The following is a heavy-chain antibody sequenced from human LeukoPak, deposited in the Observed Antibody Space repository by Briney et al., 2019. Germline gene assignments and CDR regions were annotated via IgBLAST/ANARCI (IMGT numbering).Heavy chain of an antibody. J-gene: IGHJ4*02. D-gene: IGHD5-18*01. CDR3: ARYRGGYSYGPSYFDY. CDR1: GGSFSGYY. CDR2: IYTSGST. V-gene: IGHV4-59*10. Sequence: SETLSLTCAVYGGSFSGYYWSWIRQPPGKGLEWIGRIYTSGSTNYNPSLKSRVTMSVDTSKDQFSLKLSSVTAADTAVYYCARYRGGYSYGPSYFDYWGQGTLVTVSS.